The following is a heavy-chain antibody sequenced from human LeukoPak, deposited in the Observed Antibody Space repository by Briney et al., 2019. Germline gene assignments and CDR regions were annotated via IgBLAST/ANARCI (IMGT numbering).Heavy chain of an antibody. V-gene: IGHV4-39*01. D-gene: IGHD3-22*01. CDR2: IYYSGST. Sequence: SETLSLTCTVSGGSISSGSYYWGWIRQPPGKGLDWIGSIYYSGSTYYNPSLKSRVTISVDTSKNQFSLKLSSVTAADTAVYYCASLTPMIVVVISRLDAFDIWGQGTMVAVSS. CDR1: GGSISSGSYY. J-gene: IGHJ3*02. CDR3: ASLTPMIVVVISRLDAFDI.